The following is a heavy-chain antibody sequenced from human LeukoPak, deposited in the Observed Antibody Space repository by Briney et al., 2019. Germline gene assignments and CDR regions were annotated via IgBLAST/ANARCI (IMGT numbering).Heavy chain of an antibody. CDR3: ARREEYYFGSGSYDNWFDP. CDR2: IYYGGST. Sequence: SETLSLTCSVSGDSVRSYYWSWIRQSPGKGLEWIGNIYYGGSTNYNPSLRSRLSISIDTSKNQFSLRLNTVTAADTAFYYCARREEYYFGSGSYDNWFDPWGQGTPVTVSS. D-gene: IGHD3-10*01. J-gene: IGHJ5*02. CDR1: GDSVRSYY. V-gene: IGHV4-59*08.